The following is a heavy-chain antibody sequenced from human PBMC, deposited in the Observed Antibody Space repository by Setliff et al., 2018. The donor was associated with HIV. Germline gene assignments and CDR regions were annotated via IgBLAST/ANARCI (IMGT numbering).Heavy chain of an antibody. CDR1: GFRFRSYG. D-gene: IGHD3-16*01. CDR2: ISYDGSNK. Sequence: GGSLRLSCAASGFRFRSYGMHWVRQAPGKGLEWVAVISYDGSNKYYADSVKGRFTISRDNAKNTLYLQMNGLSAEDTAVYYCARDRFRGGVGTGLAEYWGQGTVVTVSS. J-gene: IGHJ4*02. CDR3: ARDRFRGGVGTGLAEY. V-gene: IGHV3-30*03.